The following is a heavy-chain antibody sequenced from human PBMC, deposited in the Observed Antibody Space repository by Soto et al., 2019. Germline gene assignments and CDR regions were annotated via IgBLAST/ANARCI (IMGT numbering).Heavy chain of an antibody. CDR3: ARGRLIFAHTEYYFDY. CDR1: GGTFSSYA. Sequence: GASVKVSCKASGGTFSSYAISWVRQAPGQGLEWMGGIIPIFGTANYAQKFQGRVTITADESTSTAYMELSSLRSEDTAVHYCARGRLIFAHTEYYFDYWGQGTLVTVSS. D-gene: IGHD3-16*01. J-gene: IGHJ4*02. CDR2: IIPIFGTA. V-gene: IGHV1-69*13.